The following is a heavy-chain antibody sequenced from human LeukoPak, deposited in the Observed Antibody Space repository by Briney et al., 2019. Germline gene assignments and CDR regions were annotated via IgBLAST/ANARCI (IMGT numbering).Heavy chain of an antibody. Sequence: GRSLSLSCAASGFTFSSYWMHWVRQVPRKGLVWVARINPGGSSITYADSVKGRFTISRDNAKNTLYLQMDSLRAEDTGVYYCARSNQADDYWGQGTLVTVSS. V-gene: IGHV3-74*01. CDR3: ARSNQADDY. J-gene: IGHJ4*02. CDR1: GFTFSSYW. D-gene: IGHD1-14*01. CDR2: INPGGSSI.